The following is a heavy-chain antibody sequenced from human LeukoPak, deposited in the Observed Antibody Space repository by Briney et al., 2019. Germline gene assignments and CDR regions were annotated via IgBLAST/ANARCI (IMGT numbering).Heavy chain of an antibody. CDR1: GGSISLWQ. D-gene: IGHD5-12*01. CDR2: IYTSGST. Sequence: PSEALSLTCSVSGGSISLWQWNWIRQPAGKGLEWIGRIYTSGSTNYNPALKSRVTISVDTSKNQFSLNLSSVTAADTAVYYCARGSARMVANPLFDYWGQGTLVTVSS. V-gene: IGHV4-4*07. CDR3: ARGSARMVANPLFDY. J-gene: IGHJ4*02.